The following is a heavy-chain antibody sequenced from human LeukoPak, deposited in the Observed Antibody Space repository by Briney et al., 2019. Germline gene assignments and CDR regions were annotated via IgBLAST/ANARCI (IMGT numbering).Heavy chain of an antibody. CDR1: GFIFSHHG. V-gene: IGHV3-33*01. Sequence: PGGSLRLSCAASGFIFSHHGMHWVRQAPGKGLEWEAVIWSDATNRFYADSVKGRFTISRDNSQNTVFLQMNSLRVKDTAIYYCARDAQRGFDYSNSLKNWGHGTLVTVSS. J-gene: IGHJ4*01. CDR3: ARDAQRGFDYSNSLKN. D-gene: IGHD4-11*01. CDR2: IWSDATNR.